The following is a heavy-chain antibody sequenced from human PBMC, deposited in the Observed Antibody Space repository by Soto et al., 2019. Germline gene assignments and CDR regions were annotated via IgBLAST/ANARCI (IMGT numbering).Heavy chain of an antibody. CDR2: INAGNGNT. J-gene: IGHJ4*02. CDR1: GYTFTSYA. Sequence: QVQLVQSGAEVKKPGASVKVSCKASGYTFTSYAMHWVRQAPGQRLEWMGWINAGNGNTKYSQKFQGRVTITRDTSASKAYMELSSLRSEDTAVYYFARDPGQQLGYDYWGQRTLVTVSS. CDR3: ARDPGQQLGYDY. V-gene: IGHV1-3*01. D-gene: IGHD6-13*01.